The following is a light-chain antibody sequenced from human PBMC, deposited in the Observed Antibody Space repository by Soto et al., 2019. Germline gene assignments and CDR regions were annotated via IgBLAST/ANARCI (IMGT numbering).Light chain of an antibody. CDR2: GNN. CDR3: AAWDSSLNGWV. CDR1: SSNIGRNN. Sequence: QTVVTQPPSASGTPGQTVTISCSGSSSNIGRNNVHWYQQLPGTAPKLFMSGNNQRSSGVPDRFSGSRSGTSASLAISGLLSEDEADYYCAAWDSSLNGWVFGGGTKLTVL. V-gene: IGLV1-44*01. J-gene: IGLJ3*02.